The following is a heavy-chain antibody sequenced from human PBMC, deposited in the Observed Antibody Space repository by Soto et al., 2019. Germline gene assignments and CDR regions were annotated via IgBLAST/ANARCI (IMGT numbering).Heavy chain of an antibody. Sequence: QVQLVESGGGVVQPGRSLRLSCAASGFTFSSNAMHWVRQAPGKGLEWVAVMSYDGSNEYYADSVKGRFTISRDNSKNALYLQMNSLRAEETDVYYCARDSILSGTTRPPPLDYWGQGNLVTVSS. V-gene: IGHV3-30-3*01. J-gene: IGHJ4*02. CDR2: MSYDGSNE. CDR1: GFTFSSNA. D-gene: IGHD1-26*01. CDR3: ARDSILSGTTRPPPLDY.